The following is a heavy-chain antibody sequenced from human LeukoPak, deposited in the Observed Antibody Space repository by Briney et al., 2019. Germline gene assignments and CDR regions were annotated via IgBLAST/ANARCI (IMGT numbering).Heavy chain of an antibody. Sequence: PSETLSLTCTGSGGSISSGDYYWSWIRQPPGKGLEWIGYIYYSGSTYYNPSLKSRVTISVDTSKNQFSLKLSSVTAADTAVYYCARDEVGSYGLKTGDYWGQGTLVTVSS. J-gene: IGHJ4*02. CDR2: IYYSGST. D-gene: IGHD5-18*01. CDR1: GGSISSGDYY. CDR3: ARDEVGSYGLKTGDY. V-gene: IGHV4-30-4*08.